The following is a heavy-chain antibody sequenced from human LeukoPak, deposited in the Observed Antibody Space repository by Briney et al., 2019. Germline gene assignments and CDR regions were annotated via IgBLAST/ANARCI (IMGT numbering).Heavy chain of an antibody. CDR1: GFTFSSYA. Sequence: GGSLRLSCAASGFTFSSYAMSWVRQAPGKGLEWVSAISGSGGSTYYADSVKGRFTISRDNSKNTLYLQMNSLRAEDTAVYYCAKGLLWFGYRGCFDYWGQGTLVTVSS. V-gene: IGHV3-23*01. J-gene: IGHJ4*02. CDR2: ISGSGGST. CDR3: AKGLLWFGYRGCFDY. D-gene: IGHD3-10*01.